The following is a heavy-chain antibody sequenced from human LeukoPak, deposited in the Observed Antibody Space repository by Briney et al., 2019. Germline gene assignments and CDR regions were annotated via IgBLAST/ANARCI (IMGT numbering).Heavy chain of an antibody. CDR3: ARDLSGIAGYTYGRGIDY. V-gene: IGHV3-7*01. D-gene: IGHD5-18*01. J-gene: IGHJ4*02. CDR2: IRKDGSEK. Sequence: QAGGSLRLSCAASGFTFSSHWMNWVRQAPGKGLEWVANIRKDGSEKYYVDAVKGRFTISRDNAKTSLYLQMNSLRAEDTAVYYCARDLSGIAGYTYGRGIDYWGQGTLVTVSS. CDR1: GFTFSSHW.